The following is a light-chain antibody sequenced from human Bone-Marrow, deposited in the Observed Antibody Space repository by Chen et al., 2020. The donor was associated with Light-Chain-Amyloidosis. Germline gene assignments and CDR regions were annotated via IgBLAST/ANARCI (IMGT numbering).Light chain of an antibody. CDR2: WAS. CDR3: QEYYSTPWT. V-gene: IGKV4-1*01. J-gene: IGKJ1*01. CDR1: QSVLYSSNNKNY. Sequence: DIVMTQSPDSLAVSLGERATINCKSSQSVLYSSNNKNYLAWYQQKPGQPPKLLIYWASTRESGGPDRFSGSGSGTDFPLTLSRLEAGGGAPYYWQEYYSTPWTFGQGTKVEIK.